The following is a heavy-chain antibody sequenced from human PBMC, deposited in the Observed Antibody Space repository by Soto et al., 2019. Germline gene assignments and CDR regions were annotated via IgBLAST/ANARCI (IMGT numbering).Heavy chain of an antibody. CDR3: ARGIPGMVRGKNPYYYYYYMDV. Sequence: SETLSLPCAVYGGSFSGYYWSWIRQPPGKGLEWIGEINHSGSTNYNPSLKSRVTISVDTSKNQFSLKLSSVTAADTAVYYCARGIPGMVRGKNPYYYYYYMDVWGKGTTVTVSS. CDR1: GGSFSGYY. J-gene: IGHJ6*03. V-gene: IGHV4-34*01. D-gene: IGHD3-10*01. CDR2: INHSGST.